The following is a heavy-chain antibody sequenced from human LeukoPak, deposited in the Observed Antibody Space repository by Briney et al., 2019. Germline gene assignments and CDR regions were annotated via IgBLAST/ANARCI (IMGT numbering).Heavy chain of an antibody. D-gene: IGHD6-13*01. J-gene: IGHJ4*02. Sequence: ASVKVSCKASGYTFTSYYMHWVRQAPGQGLEWMGIINPSGGSTSHAQKFQGRVTMTRDTSTSTVYMELSRLRSDDTAVYYCARDARRYSSSWYEVLGYYFDYWGQGTLVTVSS. V-gene: IGHV1-46*01. CDR3: ARDARRYSSSWYEVLGYYFDY. CDR1: GYTFTSYY. CDR2: INPSGGST.